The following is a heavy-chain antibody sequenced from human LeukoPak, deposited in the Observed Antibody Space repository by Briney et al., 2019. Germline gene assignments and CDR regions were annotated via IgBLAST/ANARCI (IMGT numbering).Heavy chain of an antibody. CDR1: GGSISSYY. CDR2: IYYSGST. D-gene: IGHD3-22*01. J-gene: IGHJ1*01. Sequence: SETLSLTCTVSGGSISSYYWSWIRQPPGKGLEWIGYIYYSGSTNYNPSLKSRVTISVDTSKNQFSLKLSSVTAADTAVYYCARSAWGMIVHWGQCTLVTVSS. V-gene: IGHV4-59*01. CDR3: ARSAWGMIVH.